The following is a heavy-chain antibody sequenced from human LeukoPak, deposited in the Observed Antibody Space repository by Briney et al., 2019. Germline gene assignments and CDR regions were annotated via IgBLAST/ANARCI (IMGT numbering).Heavy chain of an antibody. CDR2: IYPGDSDT. Sequence: GESLKISCKGSGYSFTSYWIGWVRQMPGKGLEWMGIIYPGDSDTRYSPSLQGQVTISADKSISTAYLQWSSLKASDTAMYYCARAAGVRYFDWFPAFDIWGQGTMVTVSS. CDR3: ARAAGVRYFDWFPAFDI. D-gene: IGHD3-9*01. V-gene: IGHV5-51*01. CDR1: GYSFTSYW. J-gene: IGHJ3*02.